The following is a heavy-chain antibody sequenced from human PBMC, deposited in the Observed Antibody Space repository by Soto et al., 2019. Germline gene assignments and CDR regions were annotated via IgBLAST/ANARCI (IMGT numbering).Heavy chain of an antibody. CDR3: ARGDYGTGGYPFPYFDY. D-gene: IGHD2-8*02. CDR2: INPDSGAT. Sequence: HEHLVQSGAEVKRPGASLKVSCKASGYSFTGYYIHWVRQAPGQGLEWMGWINPDSGATNYAPNFQARVTLTSATSISTASMDLTSLTSDDTAVYYCARGDYGTGGYPFPYFDYWGQGTLVIVSS. CDR1: GYSFTGYY. V-gene: IGHV1-2*02. J-gene: IGHJ4*02.